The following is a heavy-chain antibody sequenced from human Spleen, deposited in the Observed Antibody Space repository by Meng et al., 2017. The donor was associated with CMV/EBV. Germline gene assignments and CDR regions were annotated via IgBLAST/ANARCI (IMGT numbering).Heavy chain of an antibody. CDR3: ARGPWGGSYSALPFDY. J-gene: IGHJ4*02. D-gene: IGHD1-26*01. V-gene: IGHV4-4*07. CDR2: IYTSGSP. Sequence: QVTLPAAGHGLVKPSETLSLPCTVSGGSISSYYWSWIRQPAGKGLEWIGRIYTSGSPNYNPSLKSRVTMSVDTSKNQFSLKLSSVTAADTAVYYCARGPWGGSYSALPFDYWGQGTLVTVSS. CDR1: GGSISSYY.